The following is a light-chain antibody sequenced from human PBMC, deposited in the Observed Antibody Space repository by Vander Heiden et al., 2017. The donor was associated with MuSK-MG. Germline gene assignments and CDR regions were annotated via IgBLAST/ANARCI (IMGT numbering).Light chain of an antibody. J-gene: IGKJ1*01. Sequence: DIQVTQSPSSLSASLGDRVTITCRTSQILSNYLNWYQQKPGKAPELLIYAASRLQSGVPSKFSGSGYGTEFTLTISSLQLEDSGVFYCQQSDSIPWTFGQGTKVEIK. V-gene: IGKV1-39*01. CDR3: QQSDSIPWT. CDR1: QILSNY. CDR2: AAS.